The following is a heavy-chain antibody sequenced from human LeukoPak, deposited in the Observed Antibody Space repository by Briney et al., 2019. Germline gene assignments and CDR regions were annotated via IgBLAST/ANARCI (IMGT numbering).Heavy chain of an antibody. CDR1: GGTFISYA. D-gene: IGHD6-19*01. CDR3: ASRYSSGLETIDY. J-gene: IGHJ4*02. CDR2: IIPIFGTA. V-gene: IGHV1-69*15. Sequence: GSSVKVAYKASGGTFISYAISWGRQAPGQGREWMGRIIPIFGTANYAQKFQGRVTITADESTSTAYMELSSLRSEDTAVYYCASRYSSGLETIDYWGQGTLVTISS.